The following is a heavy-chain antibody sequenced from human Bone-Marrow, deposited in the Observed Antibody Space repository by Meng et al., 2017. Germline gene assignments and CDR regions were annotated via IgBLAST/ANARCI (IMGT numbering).Heavy chain of an antibody. D-gene: IGHD3-22*01. V-gene: IGHV4-39*01. Sequence: QVQLQESGPGLVKPSETLSLTCTVSGGSISSSNYYWGWIRQPPGKGLEWIGSIYYSGSTYYNPSLKSRVTISVDTSKNQFSLKLSSVTAADTAMYYCATSDSSGYYLDYWGQGTLVTVSS. CDR1: GGSISSSNYY. CDR3: ATSDSSGYYLDY. J-gene: IGHJ4*02. CDR2: IYYSGST.